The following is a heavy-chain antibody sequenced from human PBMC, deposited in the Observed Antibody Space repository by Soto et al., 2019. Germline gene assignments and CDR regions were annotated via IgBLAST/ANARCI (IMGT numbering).Heavy chain of an antibody. D-gene: IGHD6-13*01. CDR3: ARCDIAAGTTPSWWFDP. Sequence: ASVKVSCKASGYTFTSYGISWVRQAPGQGLEWVGWISAYNGNTNYAQKLQGRVTMTTDTSTSTAYMELRSLRSDDTAVYYCARCDIAAGTTPSWWFDPWGQGTLVTVSS. CDR1: GYTFTSYG. J-gene: IGHJ5*02. CDR2: ISAYNGNT. V-gene: IGHV1-18*04.